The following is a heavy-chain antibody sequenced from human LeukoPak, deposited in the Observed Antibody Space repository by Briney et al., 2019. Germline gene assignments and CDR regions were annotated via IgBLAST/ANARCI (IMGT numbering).Heavy chain of an antibody. CDR1: GFTFSSYG. Sequence: GGSLRLSCAASGFTFSSYGMHWVRQAPGKGLAWVAVIWYDGNNKYYADSVKGRFTISRDNSKNTLYLQMNSLRAEDTAVYYCARDVILAVTGYYFDYWGQGTLVTVSS. V-gene: IGHV3-33*01. J-gene: IGHJ4*02. D-gene: IGHD2-21*02. CDR2: IWYDGNNK. CDR3: ARDVILAVTGYYFDY.